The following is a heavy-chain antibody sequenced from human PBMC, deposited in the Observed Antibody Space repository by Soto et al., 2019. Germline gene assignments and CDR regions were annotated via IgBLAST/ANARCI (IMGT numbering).Heavy chain of an antibody. Sequence: EVQLVESGGGLVQPGRSLRLSCTASGLKFDDYVMHWVRQRPGKGLEWVSGISWNSDIIAYADSVKGRFTISRDNGKNSLYLQMGSLRAEDTALYYCAKAPHHLLTGSVFDFWGQGTLVTFSS. CDR3: AKAPHHLLTGSVFDF. CDR1: GLKFDDYV. D-gene: IGHD3-9*01. CDR2: ISWNSDII. V-gene: IGHV3-9*01. J-gene: IGHJ4*02.